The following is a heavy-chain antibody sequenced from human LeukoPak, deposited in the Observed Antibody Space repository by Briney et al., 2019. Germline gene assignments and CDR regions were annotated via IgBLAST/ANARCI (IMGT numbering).Heavy chain of an antibody. CDR3: ARGHSSVVTAIPYYFDF. V-gene: IGHV4-34*01. CDR2: IYHSGST. CDR1: RGSFSGYY. J-gene: IGHJ4*02. D-gene: IGHD2-21*02. Sequence: PSETLSLTCAVYRGSFSGYYWSWIRQPPGKGLEWIGEIYHSGSTNYNPSLKSRVTISVDTSKNQFSLKLSSVTAADMGVYYCARGHSSVVTAIPYYFDFWGQGTLVTVSS.